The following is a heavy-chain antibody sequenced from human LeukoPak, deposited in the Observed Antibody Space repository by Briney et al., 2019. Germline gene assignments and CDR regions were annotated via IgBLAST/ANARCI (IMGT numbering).Heavy chain of an antibody. V-gene: IGHV1-46*01. CDR3: AKGSVVSVRGITGYALDV. J-gene: IGHJ3*01. CDR1: GYTFTSYY. D-gene: IGHD3-10*01. CDR2: INPSGGST. Sequence: GASVKVSCKASGYTFTSYYMHWVRQAPGQGLEWMGIINPSGGSTSYAQKFQGRVTMTRDTSTSTVYMELSSLRSEDTAVYYCAKGSVVSVRGITGYALDVWGQGTMVTVSS.